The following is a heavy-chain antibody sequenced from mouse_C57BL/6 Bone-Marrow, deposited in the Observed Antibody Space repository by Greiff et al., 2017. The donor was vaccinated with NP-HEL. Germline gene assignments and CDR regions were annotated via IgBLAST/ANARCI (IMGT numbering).Heavy chain of an antibody. CDR2: IHPNSGST. D-gene: IGHD2-4*01. CDR1: GYTFTSYW. V-gene: IGHV1-64*01. J-gene: IGHJ3*01. Sequence: VQLQQPGAELVKPGASVKLSCKASGYTFTSYWMHWVKQRPGQGLEWIGMIHPNSGSTNYNEKFKSKATLTVDKSSSTAYMQLSSLTSEDSAVYYCAREGRYYDYDGGWFAYWGQGTLVTVSA. CDR3: AREGRYYDYDGGWFAY.